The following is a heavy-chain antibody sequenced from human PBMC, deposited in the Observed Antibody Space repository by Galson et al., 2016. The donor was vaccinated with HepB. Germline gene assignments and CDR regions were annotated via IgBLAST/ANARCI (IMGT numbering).Heavy chain of an antibody. CDR1: GDSVSSNDAI. Sequence: CAISGDSVSSNDAIWNWIRQSPSRGLEWLGRTYYRSKWYNHYAVSVKSRITIDPDTSRNQISLPLNSVTPEDTAVYYCARDTSTWDGLGTEYFHHWGQGTLGTVSS. CDR2: TYYRSKWYN. V-gene: IGHV6-1*01. CDR3: ARDTSTWDGLGTEYFHH. J-gene: IGHJ1*01. D-gene: IGHD2-2*01.